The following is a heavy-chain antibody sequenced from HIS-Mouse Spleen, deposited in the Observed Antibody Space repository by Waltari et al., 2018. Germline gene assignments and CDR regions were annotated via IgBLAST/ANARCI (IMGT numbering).Heavy chain of an antibody. J-gene: IGHJ2*01. D-gene: IGHD6-13*01. Sequence: QLQLQESGPGLVKPSETLSLTCPVSGGSISSSSYYWGGIRQPPGKGLEWIGSILYSGSTYYNPSLKSRVTISVDTSKNQFSLKLSSVTAADTAVYYCAREIPYSSSWYDWYFDLWGRGTLVTVSS. V-gene: IGHV4-39*07. CDR2: ILYSGST. CDR3: AREIPYSSSWYDWYFDL. CDR1: GGSISSSSYY.